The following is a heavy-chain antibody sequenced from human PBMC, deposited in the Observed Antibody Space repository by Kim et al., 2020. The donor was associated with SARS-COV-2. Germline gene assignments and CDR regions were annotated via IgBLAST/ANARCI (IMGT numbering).Heavy chain of an antibody. J-gene: IGHJ4*02. CDR3: AMGPDPGYCTSGTCYVS. CDR2: IRPSGDTT. CDR1: GFTVSNYA. Sequence: GGSLRLSCATSGFTVSNYAMTWVRQAPGQGLEWVSTIRPSGDTTYYADSVKGRFTVSRDNSKNTVFVQMNSLRAEDTAVYYCAMGPDPGYCTSGTCYVSWGQGTLLTVSS. D-gene: IGHD2-15*01. V-gene: IGHV3-23*01.